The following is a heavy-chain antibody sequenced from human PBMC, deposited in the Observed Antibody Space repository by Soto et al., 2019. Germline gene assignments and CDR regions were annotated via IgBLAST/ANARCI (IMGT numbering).Heavy chain of an antibody. Sequence: QVQVVESGGGVVQPGTSLRLSCAASGFTFSNFGMHWVRQAPGKGLEWVAVIWHDGKNKYYADSAKGRFTISRDKSKNTLYLQMNSLRAEDTAVYYCARDPGQDEAMDYWGQGTLVTVSS. J-gene: IGHJ4*02. CDR2: IWHDGKNK. CDR3: ARDPGQDEAMDY. V-gene: IGHV3-33*01. CDR1: GFTFSNFG.